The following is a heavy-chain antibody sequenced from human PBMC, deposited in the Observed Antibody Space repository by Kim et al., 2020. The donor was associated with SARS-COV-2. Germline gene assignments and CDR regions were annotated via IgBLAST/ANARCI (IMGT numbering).Heavy chain of an antibody. Sequence: DTRYSPSFQGRVTISADKSISTAYLQWSSLKASDTATYYCAGRHDDRFDYWGQGTLVTVSS. CDR2: DT. D-gene: IGHD1-1*01. J-gene: IGHJ4*02. V-gene: IGHV5-51*01. CDR3: AGRHDDRFDY.